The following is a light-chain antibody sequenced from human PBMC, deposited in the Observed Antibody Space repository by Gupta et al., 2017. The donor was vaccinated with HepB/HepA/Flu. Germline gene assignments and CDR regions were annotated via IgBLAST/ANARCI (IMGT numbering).Light chain of an antibody. CDR1: SSNIGTSF. CDR3: AAWDVTLSGVV. V-gene: IGLV1-47*01. J-gene: IGLJ2*01. CDR2: RNN. Sequence: QSVLTQSPSASETPGQRVTISCSGSSSNIGTSFVYWYQQLPGTAPKLLIYRNNARPSGVPDRFSGSKSGTSASLAMSGLRSEDEAYYYCAAWDVTLSGVVFGGGTKLTVL.